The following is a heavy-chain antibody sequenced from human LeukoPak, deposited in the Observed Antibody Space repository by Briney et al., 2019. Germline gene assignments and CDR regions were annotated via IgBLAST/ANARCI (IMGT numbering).Heavy chain of an antibody. CDR1: GGSISAGSYY. CDR2: IYTSGRT. V-gene: IGHV4-61*02. Sequence: SETLSLTCTVSGGSISAGSYYWSWLRQPAGKGLEWIGRIYTSGRTDYNASLKSRVTISVATSKNQFSLKLSSVTAADTAVYYCARCELLLIPSDYWGQGTLVTVSS. J-gene: IGHJ4*02. D-gene: IGHD3-10*01. CDR3: ARCELLLIPSDY.